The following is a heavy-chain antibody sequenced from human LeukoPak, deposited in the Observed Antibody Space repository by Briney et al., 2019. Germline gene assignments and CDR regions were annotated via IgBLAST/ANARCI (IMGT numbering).Heavy chain of an antibody. Sequence: SETLSLTCAVYGGSFSGYYWSWIRQPPGKGLEWIGEINHSRSTNYNPSLKSRVTISVDTSKNQFSLKLSSVTAADTAVYYCARSVTYYDFWSGFEGYFDYWGQGTLVTVSS. CDR2: INHSRST. CDR3: ARSVTYYDFWSGFEGYFDY. D-gene: IGHD3-3*01. V-gene: IGHV4-34*01. J-gene: IGHJ4*02. CDR1: GGSFSGYY.